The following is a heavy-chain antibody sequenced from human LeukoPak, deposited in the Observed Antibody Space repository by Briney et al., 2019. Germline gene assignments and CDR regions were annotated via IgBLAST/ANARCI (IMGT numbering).Heavy chain of an antibody. V-gene: IGHV3-21*01. D-gene: IGHD2/OR15-2a*01. J-gene: IGHJ2*01. CDR3: ARDEVLVSSSPSNWYFNL. CDR2: NSLSSSYI. Sequence: GGPLRLSCAASGFTFSSYTINWVRQAPGKGLEWVSSNSLSSSYIFYADSVKGRFTISRDNAKTSLFLQMNSLRAEDTGVYYCARDEVLVSSSPSNWYFNLWGRGTLVTVSS. CDR1: GFTFSSYT.